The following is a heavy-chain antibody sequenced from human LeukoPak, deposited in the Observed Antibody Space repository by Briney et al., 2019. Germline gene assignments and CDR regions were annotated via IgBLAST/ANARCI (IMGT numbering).Heavy chain of an antibody. CDR3: AKGRRVYYYYYMDV. CDR2: ISGSGGST. D-gene: IGHD6-6*01. V-gene: IGHV3-23*01. CDR1: GFTFSSYA. Sequence: GGPLSLSCAASGFTFSSYAMSWVRQAPGKGLEWVSAISGSGGSTYYADSVKGRFTISRDNSKNTLYLQMNSLRAEDTAVYYCAKGRRVYYYYYMDVWGKGTTVTVSS. J-gene: IGHJ6*03.